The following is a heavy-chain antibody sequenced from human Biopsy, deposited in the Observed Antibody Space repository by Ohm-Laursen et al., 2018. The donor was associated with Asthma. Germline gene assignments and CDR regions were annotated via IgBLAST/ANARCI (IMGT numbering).Heavy chain of an antibody. CDR1: GVSLRGYY. D-gene: IGHD6-13*01. CDR3: ARVGYISIAAADY. Sequence: GTLSLTCGVSGVSLRGYYWNWIRQPPGRGLEWIGEINHSGRTTYNPSLNSRVTISVDTSKNQFSLRLSSVTAADTAVYYCARVGYISIAAADYWGQGTLVTVSS. J-gene: IGHJ4*02. V-gene: IGHV4-34*01. CDR2: INHSGRT.